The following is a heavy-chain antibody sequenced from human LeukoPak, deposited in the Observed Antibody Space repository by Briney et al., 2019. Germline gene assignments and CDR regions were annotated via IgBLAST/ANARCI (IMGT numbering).Heavy chain of an antibody. D-gene: IGHD1-1*01. CDR3: ARATTTETTFYYYYGMDV. CDR2: IYSGGST. J-gene: IGHJ6*02. CDR1: GFTVSSNY. Sequence: PGGSLRLSRAASGFTVSSNYMSWVRQAPGKGLEWVSVIYSGGSTYYADSVKGRFTISRDKSKNTLYLQMNSLRAEDTAVYYCARATTTETTFYYYYGMDVWGQGTTVTVSS. V-gene: IGHV3-53*01.